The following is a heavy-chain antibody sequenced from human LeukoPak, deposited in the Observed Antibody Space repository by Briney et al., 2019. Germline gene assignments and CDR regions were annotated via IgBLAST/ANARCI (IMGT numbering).Heavy chain of an antibody. CDR3: ARLSRGIWVYFFDY. J-gene: IGHJ4*02. D-gene: IGHD3-10*01. CDR2: IYYSGST. CDR1: GGSISSSSYY. Sequence: SETLSLTCTVSGGSISSSSYYWGWIRQPPGKGLEWIGSIYYSGSTYYNPSLKSRVTISVDTSKNQFSLKLSSVTAADTAVYYCARLSRGIWVYFFDYWGQGTLVTVSS. V-gene: IGHV4-39*01.